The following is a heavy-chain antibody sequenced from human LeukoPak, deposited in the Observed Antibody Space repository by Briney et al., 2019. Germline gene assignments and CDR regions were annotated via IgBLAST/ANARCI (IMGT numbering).Heavy chain of an antibody. V-gene: IGHV3-30*02. CDR3: AKDPHPFLDSSGWYADY. CDR1: GFTFGSYG. Sequence: PGGSLRLSCAASGFTFGSYGMHWVRQAPGKGLEWVAFIRYDGSNKYYADSVKGRFTISRDNSKNTLYLQMNSLRAEDTAVYYCAKDPHPFLDSSGWYADYWGQGTLVTVSS. D-gene: IGHD6-19*01. CDR2: IRYDGSNK. J-gene: IGHJ4*02.